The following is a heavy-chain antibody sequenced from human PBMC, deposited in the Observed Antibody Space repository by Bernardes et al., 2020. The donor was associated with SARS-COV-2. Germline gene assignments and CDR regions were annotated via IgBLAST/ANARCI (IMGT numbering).Heavy chain of an antibody. CDR3: VRDIGARYTIVPYGMEV. V-gene: IGHV3-33*01. J-gene: IGHJ6*02. Sequence: GGSLRLSCAASGFNFSSYGMHWVRQAPGKGLEWVAVIWSDGSKKYYADSVKGRFAISRDNSKNTMHLQMNRLRVGDTAVFYCVRDIGARYTIVPYGMEVWDQGTTVTVS. CDR2: IWSDGSKK. D-gene: IGHD3-16*02. CDR1: GFNFSSYG.